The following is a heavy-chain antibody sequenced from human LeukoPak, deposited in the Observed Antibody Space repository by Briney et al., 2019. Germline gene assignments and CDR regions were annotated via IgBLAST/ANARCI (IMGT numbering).Heavy chain of an antibody. D-gene: IGHD3-22*01. CDR3: ARRYYYDSSGYFQDGAFDI. CDR1: GGSISSYY. Sequence: SETLSLTCTVSGGSISSYYWSWIRQPPGKGLEWIGYIYYSGSTTYNPSLKSRVTISVDTSKNQFSLKLSSVTAADTAVYYCARRYYYDSSGYFQDGAFDIWGQGTMVTVSS. CDR2: IYYSGST. J-gene: IGHJ3*02. V-gene: IGHV4-59*08.